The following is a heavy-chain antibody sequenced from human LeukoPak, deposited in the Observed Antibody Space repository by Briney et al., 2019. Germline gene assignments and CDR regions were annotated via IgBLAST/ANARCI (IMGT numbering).Heavy chain of an antibody. Sequence: SETLSLTCAVSGYSISSGYYWGWIRQPPGKGLEWIGSIYHGGSTYYNPSLKSRVTISVDTSKNQFSLKLRSVTAADTAVYYCARRYYYESGGYSDAFDIWGQGTMVTVSS. CDR1: GYSISSGYY. V-gene: IGHV4-38-2*01. CDR3: ARRYYYESGGYSDAFDI. J-gene: IGHJ3*02. D-gene: IGHD3-22*01. CDR2: IYHGGST.